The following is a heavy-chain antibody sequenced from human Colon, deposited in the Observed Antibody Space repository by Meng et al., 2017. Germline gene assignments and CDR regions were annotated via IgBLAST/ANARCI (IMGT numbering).Heavy chain of an antibody. CDR3: AHSPKGYFDY. J-gene: IGHJ4*02. CDR2: IYWDDDK. V-gene: IGHV2-5*02. Sequence: QITLKETGPALVKPTRTVKLTCTFSGFPFTRSGVSVAWIRQPPGEALEWLVLIYWDDDKRYRPSLKNRLAITKDTSNNQVVLTMTNMDPMDTGTYYCAHSPKGYFDYWGPGTLVTVAS. CDR1: GFPFTRSGVS.